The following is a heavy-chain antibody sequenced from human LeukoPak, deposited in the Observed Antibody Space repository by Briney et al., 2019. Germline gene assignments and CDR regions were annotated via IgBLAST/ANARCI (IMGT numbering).Heavy chain of an antibody. CDR1: GYSFSNYW. D-gene: IGHD3-22*01. J-gene: IGHJ4*02. Sequence: GESLKISCKGSGYSFSNYWIAWVRHMPEKGLEWMAIIYPGDSDTKYSPSFQGQVTISADKSISTAYLQWSSLKASDTAMYYCARHPFHDSSGYYPHPFDYWGQGTLVTVSS. CDR2: IYPGDSDT. CDR3: ARHPFHDSSGYYPHPFDY. V-gene: IGHV5-51*01.